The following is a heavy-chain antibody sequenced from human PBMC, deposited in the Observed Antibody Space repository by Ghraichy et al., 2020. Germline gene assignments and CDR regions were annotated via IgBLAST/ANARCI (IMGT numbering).Heavy chain of an antibody. Sequence: SETLSLTCTVSGGSISNSSYYWGWIRQPPGKEREWIGSIYYSGSTYYNPSLKSRVTISVDTSKNQFSLKLSSVTAADTAVYYCARPRAASTVYFDYWGQGTLVTVSS. J-gene: IGHJ4*02. CDR3: ARPRAASTVYFDY. D-gene: IGHD4-17*01. CDR2: IYYSGST. CDR1: GGSISNSSYY. V-gene: IGHV4-39*01.